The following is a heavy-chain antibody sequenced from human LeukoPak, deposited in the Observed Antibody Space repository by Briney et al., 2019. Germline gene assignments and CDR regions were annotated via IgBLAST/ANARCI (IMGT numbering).Heavy chain of an antibody. Sequence: TLSLTCTVSGGSISSGSYYWSWIRQPAGKGLEWIGRIYTSGSTNYNPSLKSRVTISVDTSKNQFSLKVNSVTAADTAMYYCTRANGYGLIDYWGQGTLVTVSS. D-gene: IGHD3-10*01. CDR3: TRANGYGLIDY. V-gene: IGHV4-61*02. J-gene: IGHJ4*02. CDR2: IYTSGST. CDR1: GGSISSGSYY.